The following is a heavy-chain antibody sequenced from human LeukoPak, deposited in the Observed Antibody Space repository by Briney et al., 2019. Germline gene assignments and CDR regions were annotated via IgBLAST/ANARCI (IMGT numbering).Heavy chain of an antibody. CDR2: ISGSGGST. CDR1: GFTFSSYA. J-gene: IGHJ4*02. Sequence: GGSLRLSCAASGFTFSSYAMGWVRQAPGKGLEWVSAISGSGGSTYYADSVKGRFTISRDNSKDTVYLQLNSLRAEDTAVYYCAKDSRSLPYCFDFWGQGTLVTVSS. CDR3: AKDSRSLPYCFDF. V-gene: IGHV3-23*01.